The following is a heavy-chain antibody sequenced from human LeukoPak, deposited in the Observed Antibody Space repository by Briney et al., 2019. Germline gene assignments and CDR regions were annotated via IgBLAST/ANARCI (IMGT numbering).Heavy chain of an antibody. CDR1: GFTLSSYG. CDR3: ARDLGGTIVPAAIAYMDV. D-gene: IGHD2-2*01. CDR2: IKQDGSEK. J-gene: IGHJ6*03. V-gene: IGHV3-7*01. Sequence: GGSLRLSCAASGFTLSSYGMYWVRQAPGKGLEWVANIKQDGSEKYYVDSVKGRFTISRDNAKNSLYLQMNSLRAEDTAVYYCARDLGGTIVPAAIAYMDVWGKGTTVTVSS.